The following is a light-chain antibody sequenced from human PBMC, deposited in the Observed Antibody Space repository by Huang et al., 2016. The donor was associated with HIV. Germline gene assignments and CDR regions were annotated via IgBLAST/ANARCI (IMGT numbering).Light chain of an antibody. V-gene: IGKV3-11*01. J-gene: IGKJ1*01. CDR3: QQRSIFWT. Sequence: EIVLTQSPATLSLSLGERATLSCRASQSVRNYLAWYQQKPGQAPRLLIYEASNRATGIPARFSGSGSGTDFTLTISSLEPEDFAVYYCQQRSIFWTFGQGTKVEI. CDR2: EAS. CDR1: QSVRNY.